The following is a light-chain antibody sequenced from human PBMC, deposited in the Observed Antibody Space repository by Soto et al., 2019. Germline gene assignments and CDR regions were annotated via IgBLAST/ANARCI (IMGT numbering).Light chain of an antibody. J-gene: IGKJ5*01. CDR3: QQSYTTPLT. Sequence: DIVMTQSAESLGVSLGARATINCKSSQSILYSSDNKNSLAWYQQKPGQPPKLLIYWASARESGVPDRFSGSGYGTDFTLTISSLQAEDAAVYYCQQSYTTPLTFGQGTRLEIK. V-gene: IGKV4-1*01. CDR1: QSILYSSDNKNS. CDR2: WAS.